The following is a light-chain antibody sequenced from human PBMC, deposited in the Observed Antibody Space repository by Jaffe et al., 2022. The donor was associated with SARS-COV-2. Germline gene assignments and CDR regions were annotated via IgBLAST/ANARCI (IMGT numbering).Light chain of an antibody. CDR1: SSDVGRYNV. J-gene: IGLJ3*02. Sequence: QSALTQPASVSGSPGQSITISCTGTSSDVGRYNVVSWYRQHPGAAPKLIIYEVYKRPSGVSNRFSGSKSANTASLTISGLQAEDEADYYCCSYAPTSTWVFGGGTKLTVL. CDR3: CSYAPTSTWV. V-gene: IGLV2-23*02. CDR2: EVY.